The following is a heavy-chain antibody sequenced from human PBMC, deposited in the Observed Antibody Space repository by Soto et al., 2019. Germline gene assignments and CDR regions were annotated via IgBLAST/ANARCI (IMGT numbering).Heavy chain of an antibody. CDR2: IIPIFGTA. CDR1: GGTFSSYA. V-gene: IGHV1-69*01. J-gene: IGHJ6*02. CDR3: ASWVGGGSPRAYYYGVDV. D-gene: IGHD1-26*01. Sequence: QVQLVQSGAEVKKPGSSVKVSCKASGGTFSSYAISWVRQAPGQGLEWMGGIIPIFGTANYAQKFQGRVTITADESTSTAYMELSSLRSEDTSVYYCASWVGGGSPRAYYYGVDVWGQGTTVTVSS.